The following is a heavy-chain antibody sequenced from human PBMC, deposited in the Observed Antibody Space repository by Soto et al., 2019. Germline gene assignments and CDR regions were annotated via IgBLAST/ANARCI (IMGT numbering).Heavy chain of an antibody. D-gene: IGHD3-3*01. V-gene: IGHV2-5*01. J-gene: IGHJ4*01. CDR3: SHTYVCWSGDYPAFDY. Sequence: LGNPTRTFTLTRTFSEFSLTTSGVCVVWIRQPPGKALEWLALIYWNDDKRYSPSLKSRLTITKDTSKNQVVLTMTNMDTLVPDKYYCSHTYVCWSGDYPAFDYCGHRTPFTV. CDR2: IYWNDDK. CDR1: EFSLTTSGVC.